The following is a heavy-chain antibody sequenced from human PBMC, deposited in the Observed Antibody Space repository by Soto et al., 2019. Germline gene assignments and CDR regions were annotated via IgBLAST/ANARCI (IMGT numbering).Heavy chain of an antibody. CDR2: IYPGDSDT. Sequence: GESLKISCKGSGYSFTSHWIGWVRQTPGRGLEWMGIIYPGDSDTRYSPSFQGQVTISADQSITTAYLLRSSLKAADTAIYYCARQVEDGYSYGYGYWGQGTLVTVSS. CDR1: GYSFTSHW. V-gene: IGHV5-51*01. D-gene: IGHD5-18*01. CDR3: ARQVEDGYSYGYGY. J-gene: IGHJ4*02.